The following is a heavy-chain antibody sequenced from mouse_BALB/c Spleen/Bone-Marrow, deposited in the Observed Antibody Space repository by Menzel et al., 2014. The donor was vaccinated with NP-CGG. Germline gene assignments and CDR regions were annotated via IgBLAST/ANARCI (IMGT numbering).Heavy chain of an antibody. CDR1: GFKFKDTH. CDR2: IDPASGDT. V-gene: IGHV14-3*02. CDR3: SRDYGGTAWFAY. D-gene: IGHD1-1*01. Sequence: VQLQQSGAELVKPGASVKLSCTASGFKFKDTHMHWVKQRPGQGLEWIGRIDPASGDTKYDPKFQGKAAITGDTSSNTTYLQLSSLTSEDTAVYYCSRDYGGTAWFAYWGQGTLVTVSA. J-gene: IGHJ3*01.